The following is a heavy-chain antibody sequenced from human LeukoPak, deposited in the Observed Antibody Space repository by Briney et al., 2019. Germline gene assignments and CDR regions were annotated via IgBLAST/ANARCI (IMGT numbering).Heavy chain of an antibody. J-gene: IGHJ4*02. D-gene: IGHD2-2*01. CDR1: GFTFSSYA. Sequence: HSGGSLRLSCAASGFTFSSYAMSWVRQAPGKGLEWVSAISGSGGSTYYADSVKGRFTISRDNSKNTLYLQMNSLRAEDTAVYYCAKGYCSSTSCSRGHFDYWGQGTLVTVSS. CDR2: ISGSGGST. CDR3: AKGYCSSTSCSRGHFDY. V-gene: IGHV3-23*01.